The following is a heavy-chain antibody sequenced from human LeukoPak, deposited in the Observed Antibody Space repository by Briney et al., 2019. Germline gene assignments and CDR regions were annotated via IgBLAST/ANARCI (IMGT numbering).Heavy chain of an antibody. V-gene: IGHV4-39*07. CDR1: GGSISSSSYY. CDR2: IYYSGST. Sequence: PSETLSLTCTVSGGSISSSSYYWGWIRQPPGKGLEWIGSIYYSGSTYYNPSLKSRVTISVDTSKNQFSLKLSSVTAADTAAYYCARVGGDYFDYWGQGTLVTVSS. CDR3: ARVGGDYFDY. J-gene: IGHJ4*02.